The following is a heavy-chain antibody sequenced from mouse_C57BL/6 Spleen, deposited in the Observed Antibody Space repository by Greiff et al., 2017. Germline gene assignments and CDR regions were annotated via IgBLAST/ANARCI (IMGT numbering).Heavy chain of an antibody. Sequence: QVQLQQSGAELVRPGTSVKVSCKASGYAFTNYLIEWVKQRPGQGLEWIGVINPGSGGTNYNEKFKGKATLTADKSSSTAYMQLSSLTSEDSAVYFCARTRSTAQATDFDYWGQGTTLTVSS. J-gene: IGHJ2*01. CDR1: GYAFTNYL. CDR2: INPGSGGT. D-gene: IGHD3-2*02. V-gene: IGHV1-54*01. CDR3: ARTRSTAQATDFDY.